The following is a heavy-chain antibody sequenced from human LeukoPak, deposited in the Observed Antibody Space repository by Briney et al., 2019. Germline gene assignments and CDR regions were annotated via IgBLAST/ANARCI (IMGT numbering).Heavy chain of an antibody. CDR3: AREVYSSGWSSFDY. CDR1: GFTFRSYW. V-gene: IGHV3-74*01. D-gene: IGHD6-19*01. J-gene: IGHJ4*02. CDR2: INSDGSST. Sequence: PGGSLRLSCAASGFTFRSYWMHWVRQAPGKGLVWVSRINSDGSSTIHADSVKGRFTISRDNAKNTLYLQMTSLRAEDTAVYYCAREVYSSGWSSFDYWGQGTLVTVSS.